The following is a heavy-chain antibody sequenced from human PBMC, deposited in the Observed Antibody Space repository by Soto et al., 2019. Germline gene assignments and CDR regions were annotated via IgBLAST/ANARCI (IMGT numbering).Heavy chain of an antibody. CDR2: TYYNGDT. CDR1: DDSFRGAEYY. D-gene: IGHD6-19*01. J-gene: IGHJ4*02. Sequence: SETLSLTCTVSDDSFRGAEYYWRWIRQPLGKGPEWIGYTYYNGDTKYNPALRSRVTMSEDTSKNQFSLRLSSVTAADTAVYFCARGPAYIDGWRTFDLWGRGILVTVPQ. V-gene: IGHV4-61*08. CDR3: ARGPAYIDGWRTFDL.